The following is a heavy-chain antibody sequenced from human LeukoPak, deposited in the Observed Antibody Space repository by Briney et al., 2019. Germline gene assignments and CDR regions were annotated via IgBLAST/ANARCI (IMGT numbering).Heavy chain of an antibody. Sequence: GASVKLTCKASGYTFTSYGISWVRQAPGQVLELMGWISAYNGNTNYAQKLQGRVTIARDTSTSTAYMELRSLRSDDTAVYYCAREGRGNNWFDPWGQGTLVTVSS. J-gene: IGHJ5*02. CDR1: GYTFTSYG. V-gene: IGHV1-18*01. CDR2: ISAYNGNT. D-gene: IGHD3-10*01. CDR3: AREGRGNNWFDP.